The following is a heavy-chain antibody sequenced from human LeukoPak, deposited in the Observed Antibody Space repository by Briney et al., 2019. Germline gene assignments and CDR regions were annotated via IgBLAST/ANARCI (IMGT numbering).Heavy chain of an antibody. CDR3: ARAYDNNDYFDY. Sequence: GASVKVSCKASGYTFTGYYMHWVRQAPGQGLEWMGWINPNSGGTSYAQKFQGRVTMTRDTSIGTAYMELTRLRFDDTAVYYCARAYDNNDYFDYWGQGTLVTVSS. CDR1: GYTFTGYY. V-gene: IGHV1-2*02. J-gene: IGHJ4*02. CDR2: INPNSGGT. D-gene: IGHD3-22*01.